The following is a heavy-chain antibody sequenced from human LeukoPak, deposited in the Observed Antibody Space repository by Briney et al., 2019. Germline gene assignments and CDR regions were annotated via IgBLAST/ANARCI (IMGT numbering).Heavy chain of an antibody. V-gene: IGHV4-59*01. Sequence: SETLSLTCTVSGGSISSYYRSWIRQPPGKGLEWIGYIYYSGSTNYNPSLKSRVTISVDTSKNQFSLKLSSVTAADTAVYYCARGRIGAIFGVDETPAYFDYWGQGTLVTVSS. CDR1: GGSISSYY. J-gene: IGHJ4*02. D-gene: IGHD3-3*01. CDR3: ARGRIGAIFGVDETPAYFDY. CDR2: IYYSGST.